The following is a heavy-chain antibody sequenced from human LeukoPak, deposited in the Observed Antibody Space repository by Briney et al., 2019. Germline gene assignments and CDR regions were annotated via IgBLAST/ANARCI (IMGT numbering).Heavy chain of an antibody. J-gene: IGHJ3*01. D-gene: IGHD5-24*01. Sequence: PSENLSLTCTVSGGSISSGDYYWSWIRQPPGKGLEWIGYIYYSGSTYYNPSLKSRVTISVDTSKNQFSLKLSSVTAADTAVYYCARDPRHENDGFWGQGTMVTVSS. CDR1: GGSISSGDYY. CDR3: ARDPRHENDGF. V-gene: IGHV4-30-4*01. CDR2: IYYSGST.